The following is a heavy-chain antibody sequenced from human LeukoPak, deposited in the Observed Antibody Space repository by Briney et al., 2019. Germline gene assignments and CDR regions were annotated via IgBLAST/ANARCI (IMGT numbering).Heavy chain of an antibody. Sequence: ASVRVSCEASGYTFTSYGISWVRQAPGQGLECVGWISAYNGNTNYAQKLQGRVTMTTDTSTSTAYMELRSLRSDDTAVYYCARDPPTYYYDSSGRTFDYWGQGTLVTVSS. CDR1: GYTFTSYG. J-gene: IGHJ4*02. CDR3: ARDPPTYYYDSSGRTFDY. CDR2: ISAYNGNT. V-gene: IGHV1-18*01. D-gene: IGHD3-22*01.